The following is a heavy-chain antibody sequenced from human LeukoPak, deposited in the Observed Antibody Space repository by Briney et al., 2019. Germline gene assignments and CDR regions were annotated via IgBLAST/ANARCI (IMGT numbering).Heavy chain of an antibody. CDR1: GGTFSSYA. V-gene: IGHV1-69*04. CDR3: ARASIVATIILDY. Sequence: SVKVSCKASGGTFSSYAISWVRQAPGQGLEWVGRIIPILGIANYAQKFQGRVTITADKSTSTAYMELSSLRSEDTAVYYCARASIVATIILDYWGQGTLVTVSS. CDR2: IIPILGIA. D-gene: IGHD5-12*01. J-gene: IGHJ4*02.